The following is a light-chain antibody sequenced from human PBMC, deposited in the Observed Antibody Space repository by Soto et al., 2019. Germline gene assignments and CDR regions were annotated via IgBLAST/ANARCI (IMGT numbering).Light chain of an antibody. CDR2: DAS. Sequence: DIQLTQSPSSLSASIGDSVTITSQASQDISTSLNWYHRRPGKAPKLLITDASTLQTGVPPRFRGSGAGTDFSFTISRLQPEDFGEYYCQQYENVPTFGQGTKVKIK. V-gene: IGKV1-33*01. J-gene: IGKJ2*01. CDR3: QQYENVPT. CDR1: QDISTS.